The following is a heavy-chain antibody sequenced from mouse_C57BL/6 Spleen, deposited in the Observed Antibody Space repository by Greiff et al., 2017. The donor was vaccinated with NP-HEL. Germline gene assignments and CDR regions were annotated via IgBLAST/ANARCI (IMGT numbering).Heavy chain of an antibody. Sequence: QVQLQQPGAELVKPGASVKMSCKASGYTFTSYWITWVKQRPGQGLEWIGDIYPGSGSTNYNEKFKSKATLTVDTSSSTAYMQLSSLTSEDSAVYYCARYRDYGDDENAMDYWGQGTSVTVSS. CDR2: IYPGSGST. CDR1: GYTFTSYW. J-gene: IGHJ4*01. CDR3: ARYRDYGDDENAMDY. D-gene: IGHD2-2*01. V-gene: IGHV1-55*01.